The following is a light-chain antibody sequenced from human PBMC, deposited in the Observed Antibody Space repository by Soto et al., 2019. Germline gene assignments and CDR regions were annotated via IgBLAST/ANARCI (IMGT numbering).Light chain of an antibody. Sequence: IQLTQSPSSLSASVGDRVSITCRASQDIKTYLAWYQQKQGKAPKLLISGTFTLQSGVPSRFNGSGSGTNFTLTISRLQPEDFATYYCQHLNNYPPFTFGPGTKVDLE. CDR2: GTF. V-gene: IGKV1-9*01. CDR3: QHLNNYPPFT. CDR1: QDIKTY. J-gene: IGKJ3*01.